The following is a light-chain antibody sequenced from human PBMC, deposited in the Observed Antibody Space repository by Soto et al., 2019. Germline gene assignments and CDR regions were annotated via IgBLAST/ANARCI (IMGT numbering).Light chain of an antibody. CDR3: IQGTHWPYT. V-gene: IGKV2-30*02. Sequence: DVVMTQSPLSLPVTLGQPASISCRSSQSLVHSDGNTYLNWFQQRPGQSPRRLICKVSNRDSGVPDRFSGSASGTDFTLKIRRVEAEDVGVYYCIQGTHWPYTFGQGTKVDIK. CDR1: QSLVHSDGNTY. J-gene: IGKJ2*01. CDR2: KVS.